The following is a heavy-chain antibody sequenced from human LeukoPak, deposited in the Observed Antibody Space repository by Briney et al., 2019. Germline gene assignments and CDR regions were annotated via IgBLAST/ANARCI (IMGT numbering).Heavy chain of an antibody. CDR1: GFTFSTYG. V-gene: IGHV3-21*01. CDR2: ISSSSSYI. CDR3: ARDLYDSSGYYYNY. D-gene: IGHD3-22*01. Sequence: GRSLRLSCAASGFTFSTYGIHWVRQAPGKGLEWVSSISSSSSYIYYADSVKGRFTISRDNAKNSLYLQMNSLRAEDTAVYYCARDLYDSSGYYYNYWGQGTLVTVSS. J-gene: IGHJ4*02.